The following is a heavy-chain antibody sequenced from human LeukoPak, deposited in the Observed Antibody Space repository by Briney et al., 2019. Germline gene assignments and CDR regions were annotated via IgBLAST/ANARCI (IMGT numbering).Heavy chain of an antibody. J-gene: IGHJ4*02. CDR2: IIPIFGTA. CDR3: ARRARGAYQLLYKAWGPFDY. CDR1: GGTFSSYA. D-gene: IGHD2-2*02. V-gene: IGHV1-69*01. Sequence: SVKVSCKASGGTFSSYAISWVRQAPGQGLEWMGGIIPIFGTANYAQKFQGRVTITADESTSTAYMELSSLRSEDTAVYYCARRARGAYQLLYKAWGPFDYWGQRTLVTVSS.